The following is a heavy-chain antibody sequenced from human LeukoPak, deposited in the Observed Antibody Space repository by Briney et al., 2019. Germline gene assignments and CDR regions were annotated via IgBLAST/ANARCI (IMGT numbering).Heavy chain of an antibody. D-gene: IGHD2-8*02. CDR3: TTAVRVTGFDY. Sequence: GGSLRLSCGASGFXFSNAWISWVRQAPGKGLEWVGRIKSKTDGGTTDYAAPVKGRFTISRDDSKNTLYLQMNSLKTEDTAVYYCTTAVRVTGFDYWGQGTLVTVSS. V-gene: IGHV3-15*01. CDR1: GFXFSNAW. CDR2: IKSKTDGGTT. J-gene: IGHJ4*02.